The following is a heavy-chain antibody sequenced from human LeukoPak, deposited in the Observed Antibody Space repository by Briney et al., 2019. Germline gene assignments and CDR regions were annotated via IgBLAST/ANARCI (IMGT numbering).Heavy chain of an antibody. V-gene: IGHV3-23*01. CDR1: GFTFSSYA. CDR2: ISGGGGST. J-gene: IGHJ6*02. D-gene: IGHD3-3*01. CDR3: AKEARFLELGMDV. Sequence: GGSLRLSCAASGFTFSSYAMSWVRQAPGKGLEWVSSISGGGGSTYYADSVKGRFTISRGNSKNTLYLQMNSLRAEDTAVYYCAKEARFLELGMDVWGQGTTVTVSS.